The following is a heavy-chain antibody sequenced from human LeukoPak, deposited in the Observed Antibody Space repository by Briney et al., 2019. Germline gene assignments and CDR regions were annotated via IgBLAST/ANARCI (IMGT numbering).Heavy chain of an antibody. CDR2: INQDGSEK. CDR3: AISSPVATVGY. D-gene: IGHD4-23*01. CDR1: GFTFSSYW. J-gene: IGHJ4*02. V-gene: IGHV3-7*01. Sequence: GGSLRLSCADSGFTFSSYWISWVRQAPGKGLEWVANINQDGSEKYYVDSVRGRFTISRDNAKNSLYLQMNSLRAEDTAVYYCAISSPVATVGYWGQGALVTVSS.